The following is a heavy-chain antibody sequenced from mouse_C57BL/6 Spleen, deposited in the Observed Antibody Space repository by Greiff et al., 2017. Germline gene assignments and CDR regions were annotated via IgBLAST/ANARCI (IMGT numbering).Heavy chain of an antibody. V-gene: IGHV1-82*01. CDR3: ARRGAQAFFAY. D-gene: IGHD3-2*02. Sequence: QVQLQQSGPELVKPGASVKISCKASGYAFSSSWMNWVKQRPGKGLEWIGRIYPGDGDTNYNGTFKGKATLTADKSSSTAYMQLSSLTSEDSAVYFCARRGAQAFFAYWGQGTLVTVSA. CDR2: IYPGDGDT. CDR1: GYAFSSSW. J-gene: IGHJ3*01.